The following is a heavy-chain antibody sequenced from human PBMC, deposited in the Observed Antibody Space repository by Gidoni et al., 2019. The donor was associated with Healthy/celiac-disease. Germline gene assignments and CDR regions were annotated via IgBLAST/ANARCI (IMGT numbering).Heavy chain of an antibody. J-gene: IGHJ4*02. V-gene: IGHV3-23*01. CDR1: GFTFSSYA. CDR3: AKDLDGATIGDFDY. D-gene: IGHD5-12*01. Sequence: EVQLLESGGGLVQPGGSLRLSCAASGFTFSSYAMSWVRQAPGKGLEWVSAISGSGGIKDYADSVKGRFTISSDNSKNTLYLQMNSLRAEDTAVYYCAKDLDGATIGDFDYWGQGTLVTVSS. CDR2: ISGSGGIK.